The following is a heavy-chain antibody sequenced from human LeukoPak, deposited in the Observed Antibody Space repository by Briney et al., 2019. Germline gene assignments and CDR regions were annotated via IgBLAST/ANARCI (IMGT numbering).Heavy chain of an antibody. CDR1: GFTFSSYA. Sequence: GGSLRLSCAASGFTFSSYAMSWVRQAPGKGLEWVSAISGGGGPTYYADSVKGRFTISRDNSKNTLYLQMNSLRAEDAAVYFCAKNSGYSWQYFFDYWGQGTLVTVSS. D-gene: IGHD6-25*01. CDR2: ISGGGGPT. V-gene: IGHV3-23*01. J-gene: IGHJ4*02. CDR3: AKNSGYSWQYFFDY.